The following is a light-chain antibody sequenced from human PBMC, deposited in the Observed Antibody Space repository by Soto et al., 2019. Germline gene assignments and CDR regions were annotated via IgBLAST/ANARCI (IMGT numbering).Light chain of an antibody. V-gene: IGKV1-5*01. CDR1: QSISSW. CDR3: QQYNSYPWT. J-gene: IGKJ1*01. Sequence: DIQMTQSPSTRYASLGDRVTITCRASQSISSWLAWYQQKPGKAPRLLIYDASSLESGVPSRFSVSVSGTEGTITISSLKTDDGSTYYCQQYNSYPWTFGQGTKVDIK. CDR2: DAS.